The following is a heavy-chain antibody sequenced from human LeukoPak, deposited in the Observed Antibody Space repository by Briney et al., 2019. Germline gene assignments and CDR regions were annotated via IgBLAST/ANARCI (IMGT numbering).Heavy chain of an antibody. J-gene: IGHJ2*01. CDR3: AKVGIRISLIVVVFTTADDWYFDL. CDR2: IESDGSST. Sequence: GGSLRLSCAASGFTFSSYWMHWVRQAPGKGLVWVSRIESDGSSTSYADSVKGRFTISRDNAKNTLDLQMDSLRAEDTAVYYCAKVGIRISLIVVVFTTADDWYFDLWGRGTLVTVSS. D-gene: IGHD3-22*01. CDR1: GFTFSSYW. V-gene: IGHV3-74*01.